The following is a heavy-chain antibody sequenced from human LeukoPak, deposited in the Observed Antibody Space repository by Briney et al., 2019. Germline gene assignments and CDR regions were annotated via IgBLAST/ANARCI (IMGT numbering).Heavy chain of an antibody. CDR2: ISYDGSNK. D-gene: IGHD5-24*01. CDR1: GFTFSNYA. V-gene: IGHV3-30-3*01. CDR3: ARARFGYNRGPFDY. J-gene: IGHJ4*02. Sequence: GGSLRLSCAASGFTFSNYAIHWVRQAPGKGLEWVAFISYDGSNKHYADSVKGRFTISRDNSKNTLYLQMNSLRPEDTAVYYCARARFGYNRGPFDYWGQGILVTVSS.